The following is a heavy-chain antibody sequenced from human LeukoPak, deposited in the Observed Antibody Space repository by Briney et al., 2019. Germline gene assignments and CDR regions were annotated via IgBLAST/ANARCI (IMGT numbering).Heavy chain of an antibody. Sequence: SETLSLTCTVSGGSISSYYWSWIRQPPGKGRDCIGYIYYSGSTNYNPSLKSRVTISVDTSKNQFSLKLSSVTAADTAVYYCARDTVYSSGVWFDPWGQGTLVTVSS. J-gene: IGHJ5*02. CDR2: IYYSGST. CDR3: ARDTVYSSGVWFDP. D-gene: IGHD6-19*01. CDR1: GGSISSYY. V-gene: IGHV4-59*12.